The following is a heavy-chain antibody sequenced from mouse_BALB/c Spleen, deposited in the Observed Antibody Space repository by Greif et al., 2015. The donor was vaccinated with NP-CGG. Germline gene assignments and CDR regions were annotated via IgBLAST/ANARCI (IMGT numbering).Heavy chain of an antibody. CDR2: INSNGGST. Sequence: EVMLVESGGGLVQPGGSLKLSCAASGFTFSSYGMSWVRQTPDKRLELVATINSNGGSTYYPDSVKGRFTISRDNAKNTLYLQMSSLKSEDTAMYYCAKPRGFAYWGQGTLVTVSA. CDR3: AKPRGFAY. CDR1: GFTFSSYG. J-gene: IGHJ3*01. V-gene: IGHV5-6-3*01.